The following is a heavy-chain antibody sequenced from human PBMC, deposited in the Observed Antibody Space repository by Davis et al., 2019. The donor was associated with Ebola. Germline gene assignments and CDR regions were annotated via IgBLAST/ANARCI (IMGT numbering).Heavy chain of an antibody. CDR2: ISRDGRDK. Sequence: GESLKISCAASGFTFRSYLLHWVRQAPGKGLDWVAQISRDGRDKYYAKSLKDRYVISRDNSKNMLYLHMNSLRVEDTAVYYCARDPPWGDYDLGNFGMDVWGQGTTVTVSS. CDR3: ARDPPWGDYDLGNFGMDV. J-gene: IGHJ6*02. D-gene: IGHD4-17*01. CDR1: GFTFRSYL. V-gene: IGHV3-30*09.